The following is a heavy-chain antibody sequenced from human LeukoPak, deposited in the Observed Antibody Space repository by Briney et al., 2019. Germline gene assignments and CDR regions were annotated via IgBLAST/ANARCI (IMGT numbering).Heavy chain of an antibody. CDR3: ARDRGGWYKDALDI. CDR2: ISYDGRNK. J-gene: IGHJ3*02. CDR1: GFTFSSYG. Sequence: GRSLRLSCAASGFTFSSYGMHWVRQGPGNGLEWVAYISYDGRNKYYGDSLKGRFTISRDNPNNTLHLQMSNLSPEDTAVYHCARDRGGWYKDALDIWGQGTWVTISS. D-gene: IGHD6-19*01. V-gene: IGHV3-30*03.